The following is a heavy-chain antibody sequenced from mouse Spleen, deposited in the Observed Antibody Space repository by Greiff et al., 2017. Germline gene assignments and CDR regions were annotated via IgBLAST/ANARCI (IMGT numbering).Heavy chain of an antibody. D-gene: IGHD1-1*01. CDR2: INPYNDGT. Sequence: VQLQQSGPELVKPGASVKMSCKASGYTFTSYVMHWVKQQPGQGLEWIGYINPYNDGTKYNEKFKGKATLTSDNSSSTAYMELSSLTSEDSAFYYCARRHYYGTWFAYWGQGTLVTVSA. CDR3: ARRHYYGTWFAY. V-gene: IGHV1-14*01. J-gene: IGHJ3*01. CDR1: GYTFTSYV.